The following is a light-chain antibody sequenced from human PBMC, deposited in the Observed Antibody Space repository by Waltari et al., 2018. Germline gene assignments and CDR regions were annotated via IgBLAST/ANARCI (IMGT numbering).Light chain of an antibody. CDR3: LLYMPSGDWL. J-gene: IGLJ3*02. CDR2: STN. V-gene: IGLV8-61*01. CDR1: SGSVSTTYY. Sequence: QTVVTQEPSFSVSPGGTVTLTCGLSSGSVSTTYYPSWYQQTPGHAPRTLIYSTNIRSSGVPDRFSGSSLGNKAALIITGAQAVDASDYYCLLYMPSGDWLFGGGTKLTVL.